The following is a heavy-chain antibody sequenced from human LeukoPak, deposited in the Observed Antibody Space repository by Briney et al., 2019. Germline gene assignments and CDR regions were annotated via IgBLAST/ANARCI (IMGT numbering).Heavy chain of an antibody. CDR1: GFTFSSYA. Sequence: PGGSLRLSRAASGFTFSSYAMSWVRQAPGKGLEWVSAISGSGGSTYYADSVKGRFTISRDNSKNTLYLQMNSLRAEDTAVYYCAKLLTYYDFWGSTRPPAVPDYWGQGTLVTVSS. CDR2: ISGSGGST. V-gene: IGHV3-23*01. D-gene: IGHD3-3*01. J-gene: IGHJ4*02. CDR3: AKLLTYYDFWGSTRPPAVPDY.